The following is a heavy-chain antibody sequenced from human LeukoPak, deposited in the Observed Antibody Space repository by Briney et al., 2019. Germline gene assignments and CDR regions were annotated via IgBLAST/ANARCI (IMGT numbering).Heavy chain of an antibody. CDR3: ARNPVEDNWFDP. J-gene: IGHJ5*02. V-gene: IGHV1-69*04. Sequence: XXXXXXGGTXXXYAISWVRQAPGQGLEWMGRIIPILGIANYAQKFQGRVTITADKSTSTAYMELSSLRSEDTAVYYCARNPVEDNWFDPWGQGTLVTVSS. CDR2: IIPILGIA. D-gene: IGHD4-23*01. CDR1: GGTXXXYA.